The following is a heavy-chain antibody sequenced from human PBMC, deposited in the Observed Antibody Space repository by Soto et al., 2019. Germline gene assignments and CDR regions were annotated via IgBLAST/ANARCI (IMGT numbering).Heavy chain of an antibody. J-gene: IGHJ1*01. V-gene: IGHV4-59*08. CDR2: IYYGGST. D-gene: IGHD2-8*01. CDR1: DGSLGRSY. CDR3: SLLMVGRIREYFQH. Sequence: WGTLDLTSTVPDGSLGRSYWTWTRQPPGKGLEWIGYIYYGGSTNYNPSLKSRASISVDTSKNQFSLKLSSVTAADTAVYYFSLLMVGRIREYFQHRGQRILGTRSS.